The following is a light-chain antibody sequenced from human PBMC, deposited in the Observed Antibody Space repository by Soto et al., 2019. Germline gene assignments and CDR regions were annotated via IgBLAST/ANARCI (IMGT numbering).Light chain of an antibody. CDR2: EDN. V-gene: IGLV6-57*02. CDR3: QSFHTDTQQVG. J-gene: IGLJ2*01. CDR1: GGSIARNY. Sequence: NFMLSQPHSVSESPGKAVTISCTGTGGSIARNYVQWYQQRPGSAPSTVIYEDNQRPSGVPDRFSGSIDSSSNSASLTISGLKTEDEADYYCQSFHTDTQQVGFGGGTKLTVL.